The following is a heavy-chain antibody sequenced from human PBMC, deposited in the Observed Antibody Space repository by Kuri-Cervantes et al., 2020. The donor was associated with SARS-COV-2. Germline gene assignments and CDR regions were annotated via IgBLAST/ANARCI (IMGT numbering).Heavy chain of an antibody. D-gene: IGHD3-3*01. V-gene: IGHV3-30-3*01. CDR1: GFTFSSYA. J-gene: IGHJ4*02. CDR3: AREAYYDFWSGYHTRTDYFDY. CDR2: ISYDGSSK. Sequence: GGSLRLSCAASGFTFSSYAMHWVRQAPGKGLEWVAVISYDGSSKYYADSVKGRFTISRDNSKNTLYLQMNSLRAEDTAVYYCAREAYYDFWSGYHTRTDYFDYWGQGTLVTVS.